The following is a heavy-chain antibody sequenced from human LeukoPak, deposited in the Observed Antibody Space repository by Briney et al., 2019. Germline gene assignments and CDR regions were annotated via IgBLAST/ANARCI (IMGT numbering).Heavy chain of an antibody. CDR3: ARGTGTRDDAFDI. CDR1: GGSISSGSYY. J-gene: IGHJ3*02. D-gene: IGHD1-7*01. V-gene: IGHV4-61*02. Sequence: SETLSLTCTVSGGSISSGSYYWSWIRQPAGKGLEWIGRIYTSGSTNYDPSLKSRVTISVDTSKNQFSLKLSSVTAADTAVYYCARGTGTRDDAFDIWGQGTMVTVSS. CDR2: IYTSGST.